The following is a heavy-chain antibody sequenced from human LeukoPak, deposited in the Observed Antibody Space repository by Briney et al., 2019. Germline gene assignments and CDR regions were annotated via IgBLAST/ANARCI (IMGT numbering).Heavy chain of an antibody. V-gene: IGHV3-11*06. CDR2: IGIDSGNT. Sequence: GGSLRLSCAASGFTFIDYNMNWVRQAPGKGLEWISYIGIDSGNTNYADSVKGRFTISADKAKNSLYLQMNSLRVEDTAVYYCARDYKYAFDNWGQGTLVTVSS. D-gene: IGHD5-24*01. CDR3: ARDYKYAFDN. CDR1: GFTFIDYN. J-gene: IGHJ4*02.